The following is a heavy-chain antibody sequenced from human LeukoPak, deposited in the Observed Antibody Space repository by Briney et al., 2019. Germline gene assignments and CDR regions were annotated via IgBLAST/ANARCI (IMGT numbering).Heavy chain of an antibody. CDR1: GFTFSDYY. V-gene: IGHV3-11*04. CDR3: ARVGYDSSGRFDY. CDR2: ISSSGSII. Sequence: GGSLRLSCAASGFTFSDYYMTWIRQAPGKGLEWVSYISSSGSIIYYADSVKGRFIISRDNAKNSLYLQMNSLRAEDTAVYFCARVGYDSSGRFDYWGQGTLVTVSS. D-gene: IGHD3-22*01. J-gene: IGHJ4*02.